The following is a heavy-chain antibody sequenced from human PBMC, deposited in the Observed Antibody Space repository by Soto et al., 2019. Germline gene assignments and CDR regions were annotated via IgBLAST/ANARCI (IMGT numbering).Heavy chain of an antibody. CDR3: ARRARPDFYYMDV. D-gene: IGHD6-6*01. CDR1: GFTLSGYA. Sequence: EVQLAESGGGLAQPGGSLRLSCAASGFTLSGYAMDWVRQAPGKGLEYVSGISSNGVGTYYANSVQGRFTISRDNSKNTVYLQMGSLRPENMAVYYCARRARPDFYYMDVWGKGTTVTVS. J-gene: IGHJ6*03. CDR2: ISSNGVGT. V-gene: IGHV3-64*01.